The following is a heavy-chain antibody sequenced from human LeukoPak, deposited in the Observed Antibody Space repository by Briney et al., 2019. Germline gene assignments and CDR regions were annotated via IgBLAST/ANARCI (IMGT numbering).Heavy chain of an antibody. V-gene: IGHV4-34*01. J-gene: IGHJ4*02. CDR1: GGSFSGYY. CDR3: ARASMVRGVITRFDFDY. D-gene: IGHD3-10*01. CDR2: INHSGST. Sequence: SETLSLTCAVYGGSFSGYYWSWIRQPPGKGLEWIGEINHSGSTNYNPSLKSRVTISVDTSKNQFSLKLSSVTAADTAVYYCARASMVRGVITRFDFDYWGQGTLVTVSS.